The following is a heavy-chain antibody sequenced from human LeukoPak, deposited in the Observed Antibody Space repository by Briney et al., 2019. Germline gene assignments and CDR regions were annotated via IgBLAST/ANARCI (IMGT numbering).Heavy chain of an antibody. V-gene: IGHV3-23*01. CDR1: GFTFSSYA. J-gene: IGHJ4*02. CDR3: AKDPSLLWFGELLYYFDY. CDR2: ISGSGGST. Sequence: GGSLRLSCAASGFTFSSYAMSWVRQAPGKGLEWASAISGSGGSTYYADSVKGRFTISRDNSKNTLYLQMNSLRAEDTAVYYCAKDPSLLWFGELLYYFDYWGQGTLVTVSS. D-gene: IGHD3-10*01.